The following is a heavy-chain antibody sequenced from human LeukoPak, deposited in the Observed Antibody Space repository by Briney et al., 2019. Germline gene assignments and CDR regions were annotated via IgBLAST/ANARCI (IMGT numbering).Heavy chain of an antibody. CDR1: GFTFSSYS. V-gene: IGHV3-21*01. Sequence: GGALRLSCAASGFTFSSYSMNWVRQAPGKGLEWVSCISSSSSYIYYADSVKGRFTTSRDNAKNLLYLQMNSLRAEDTAVYYCARDLRSSGYYAFDYWGQGTLVTVSS. CDR2: ISSSSSYI. J-gene: IGHJ4*02. CDR3: ARDLRSSGYYAFDY. D-gene: IGHD3-22*01.